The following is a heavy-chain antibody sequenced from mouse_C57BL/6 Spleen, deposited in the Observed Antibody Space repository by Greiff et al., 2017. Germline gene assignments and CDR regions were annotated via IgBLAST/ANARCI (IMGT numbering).Heavy chain of an antibody. CDR2: IDPSDSYT. D-gene: IGHD4-1*01. J-gene: IGHJ4*01. Sequence: VQLQQSGAELVKPGASVKLSCKASGYTFTSYWMQWVKQRPGQGLEWIGEIDPSDSYTNYNQKFKGKATLTVDTSSSTAYMQLSSLTSEDSAVYYCARPNWDRGDYWGQGTSVTVSS. V-gene: IGHV1-50*01. CDR1: GYTFTSYW. CDR3: ARPNWDRGDY.